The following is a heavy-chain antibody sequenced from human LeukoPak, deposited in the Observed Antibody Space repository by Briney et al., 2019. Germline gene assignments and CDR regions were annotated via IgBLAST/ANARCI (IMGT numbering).Heavy chain of an antibody. CDR1: GYSFTTYW. D-gene: IGHD2-2*01. CDR2: IYPDDSDA. V-gene: IGHV5-51*01. J-gene: IGHJ4*02. Sequence: GGSLKISCKASGYSFTTYWLAWVRLMPGKGLEWMGIIYPDDSDARYRPSFQGQVTISADKSISTAYLQWSSLKASDTAMYYCARQGYCSSTSCYVDFWGQGTLVTVSS. CDR3: ARQGYCSSTSCYVDF.